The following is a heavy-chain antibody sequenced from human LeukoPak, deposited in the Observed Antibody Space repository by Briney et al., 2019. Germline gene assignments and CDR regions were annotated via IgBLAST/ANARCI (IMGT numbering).Heavy chain of an antibody. D-gene: IGHD5-18*01. CDR2: FDPEDGET. CDR1: GYTLIELS. CDR3: ATVVDTATFDY. Sequence: ASVKVSCKVSGYTLIELSMHWVRQAPGKGLEWMGSFDPEDGETINAQNFRGRVTMTEDTSTDTAYMELSSLRSEDTAVYYCATVVDTATFDYWGQGTLVTVSS. J-gene: IGHJ4*02. V-gene: IGHV1-24*01.